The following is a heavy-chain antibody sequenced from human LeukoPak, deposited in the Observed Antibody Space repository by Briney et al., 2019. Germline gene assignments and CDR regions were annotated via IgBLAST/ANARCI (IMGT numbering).Heavy chain of an antibody. D-gene: IGHD2-2*01. J-gene: IGHJ6*03. CDR1: GYTFTDYD. Sequence: ASVRVSCKTSGYTFTDYDITWVRQAPGQGLEWMGWMNPNSGNTGYAQKFQGRVTITRNTSISTAYMELSSLRSDDTAVYYCARGPIIDIVIVPAADDYYYMDVWGKGTTVTVSS. CDR2: MNPNSGNT. V-gene: IGHV1-8*03. CDR3: ARGPIIDIVIVPAADDYYYMDV.